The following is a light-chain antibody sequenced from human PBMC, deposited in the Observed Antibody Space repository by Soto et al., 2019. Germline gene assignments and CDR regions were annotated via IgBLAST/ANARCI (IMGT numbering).Light chain of an antibody. V-gene: IGKV3-15*01. CDR1: QNIGSN. CDR2: GAS. CDR3: QQYNNWPPYT. J-gene: IGKJ2*01. Sequence: EVVMTQSPATLSASPGERVILSCRASQNIGSNLAWYQQRPGQAPRLLMYGASTRATETPARFSGSGSATDFTLTISILQSEDFAVYYCQQYNNWPPYTFGQGTKVDIK.